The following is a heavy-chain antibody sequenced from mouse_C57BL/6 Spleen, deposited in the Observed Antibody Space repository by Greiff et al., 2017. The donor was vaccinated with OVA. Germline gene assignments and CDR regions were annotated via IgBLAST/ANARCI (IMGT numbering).Heavy chain of an antibody. J-gene: IGHJ1*03. CDR3: AGPNWYFDV. CDR1: GYSITSGYY. Sequence: EVKLEESGPGLVKPSQSLSLTCSVTGYSITSGYYWNWIRQFPGNKLEWMGYISYDGSNNYNPSLKNRISITRDTSKNQFFLKLNSVTTEDTATYYCAGPNWYFDVWGTGTTVTVSS. CDR2: ISYDGSN. V-gene: IGHV3-6*01.